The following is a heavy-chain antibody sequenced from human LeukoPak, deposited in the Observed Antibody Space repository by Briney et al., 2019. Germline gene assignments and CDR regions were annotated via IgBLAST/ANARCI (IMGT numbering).Heavy chain of an antibody. CDR2: ISWNSGSI. D-gene: IGHD1-14*01. CDR3: AKDIGNPYYYYMDV. CDR1: GFTFDDYA. J-gene: IGHJ6*03. V-gene: IGHV3-9*01. Sequence: GRSLRLSCAASGFTFDDYAMHWVRQAPGKGLEWASGISWNSGSIGYADSVKGRFTISRDNAKNSLYLQMNSLRAEDTALYYCAKDIGNPYYYYMDVWGKGTTVTVSS.